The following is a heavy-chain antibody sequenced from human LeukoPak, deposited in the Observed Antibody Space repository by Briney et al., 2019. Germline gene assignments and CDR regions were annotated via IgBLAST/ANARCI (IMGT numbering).Heavy chain of an antibody. CDR2: INHSGSA. D-gene: IGHD1-14*01. CDR3: ARGRLMIRPVNHYLEY. Sequence: SETLSLTCAVYGESFIDYYWSWIRQPPGKGLEWIGDINHSGSASYNPSLKSRVTISVDTPKKYFSLKLTSVTAADTAVYYCARGRLMIRPVNHYLEYWGQGALVTVSS. V-gene: IGHV4-34*01. J-gene: IGHJ4*02. CDR1: GESFIDYY.